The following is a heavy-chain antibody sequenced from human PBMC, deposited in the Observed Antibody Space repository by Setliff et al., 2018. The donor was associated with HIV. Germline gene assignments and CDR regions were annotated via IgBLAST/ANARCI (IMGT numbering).Heavy chain of an antibody. V-gene: IGHV4-30-2*06. D-gene: IGHD3-22*01. CDR2: IYPSGRT. CDR1: GDSMSSGDYS. CDR3: ARLTTTYYYDSSAYYHPV. J-gene: IGHJ4*02. Sequence: LSETLSLTCAVSGDSMSSGDYSWNWIRQSPGKGLEWIGYIYPSGRTYYNPSLKNRVTMSIDRSKKQFSLNLSSVTAADTAVFYCARLTTTYYYDSSAYYHPVWGQGTLVTVSS.